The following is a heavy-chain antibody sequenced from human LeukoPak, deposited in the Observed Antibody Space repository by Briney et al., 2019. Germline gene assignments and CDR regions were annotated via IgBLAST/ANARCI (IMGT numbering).Heavy chain of an antibody. J-gene: IGHJ5*02. CDR2: IYYSGST. CDR3: ARGGYCSSTSCYLVFDP. Sequence: PSETLSLTCTVSGGSISSYYWSWIRQPPGKGLEWIGYIYYSGSTNYNPSLKSRVTISVDTSKNQFSLKLSSVTAADTAVYYCARGGYCSSTSCYLVFDPWGQGTLVTVPS. V-gene: IGHV4-59*01. CDR1: GGSISSYY. D-gene: IGHD2-2*01.